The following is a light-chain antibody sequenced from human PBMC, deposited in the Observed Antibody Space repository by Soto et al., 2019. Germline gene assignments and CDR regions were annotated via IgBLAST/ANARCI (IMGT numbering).Light chain of an antibody. Sequence: ENVLTQSPGTLSLSPGERATLSCRASQSISSSFLAWYQQKPGQAPRLLIYGASSRATGIPDRFSGSGSGTDFTLTSSRLEPEDFAVYYCQQCSSSPWTFGQGTKVEIK. CDR3: QQCSSSPWT. J-gene: IGKJ1*01. CDR2: GAS. V-gene: IGKV3-20*01. CDR1: QSISSSF.